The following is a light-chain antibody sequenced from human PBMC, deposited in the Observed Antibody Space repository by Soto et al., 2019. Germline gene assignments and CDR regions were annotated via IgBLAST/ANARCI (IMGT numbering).Light chain of an antibody. CDR2: SNN. CDR1: SSNIGSYI. V-gene: IGLV1-44*01. J-gene: IGLJ2*01. CDR3: AAWDDSLVV. Sequence: QSVLTQPPSASGTPGQRVTVSCSGSSSNIGSYIVSWYQQLPGSAPKLLIYSNNQRPSGVPDRFSASKSGTSASLAISGLRSEDDADYYCAAWDDSLVVFGGGTKLTVL.